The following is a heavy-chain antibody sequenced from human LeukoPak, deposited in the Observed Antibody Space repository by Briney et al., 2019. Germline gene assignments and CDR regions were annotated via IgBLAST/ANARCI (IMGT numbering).Heavy chain of an antibody. CDR2: IISGSSYI. D-gene: IGHD3-3*01. V-gene: IGHV3-21*01. CDR1: GFTFSSYS. J-gene: IGHJ6*02. CDR3: SRDPSYDSAHYYVMDI. Sequence: PGGSLRLSCAASGFTFSSYSMNWVRQAPGKGLEWVSSIISGSSYIYYADSVRGRFTISRDNAKNSLYLQMNSLRAEDTVVYYCSRDPSYDSAHYYVMDIWGQGTTVTVSS.